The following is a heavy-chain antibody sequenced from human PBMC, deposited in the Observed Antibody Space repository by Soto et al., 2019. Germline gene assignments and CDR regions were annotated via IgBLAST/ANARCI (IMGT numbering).Heavy chain of an antibody. CDR2: IYYSGST. CDR3: ATNLSSNYWNWFDP. J-gene: IGHJ5*02. D-gene: IGHD4-4*01. Sequence: XETLSLTCSVSGGSISSSSYYWGWIRQPPGKGLEWIGSIYYSGSTYYNPSLKSRVTISVDTSKNQFSLKLSSVTAADTAVYYGATNLSSNYWNWFDPWGQGTPVTVSS. V-gene: IGHV4-39*01. CDR1: GGSISSSSYY.